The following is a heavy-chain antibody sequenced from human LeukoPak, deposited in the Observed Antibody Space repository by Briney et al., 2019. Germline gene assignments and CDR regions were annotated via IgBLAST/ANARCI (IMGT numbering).Heavy chain of an antibody. D-gene: IGHD3-16*01. CDR3: ARNLCSDYAMDV. CDR1: GFTFNSYW. CDR2: INTDGSST. Sequence: GGSLRLSCAASGFTFNSYWMNWVRQAPGKGLVWVSRINTDGSSTRYADSVKGRFAISRDNSKNTLYLQMNSLRAEDTAVYYCARNLCSDYAMDVWGKGTTVTVSS. J-gene: IGHJ6*04. V-gene: IGHV3-74*01.